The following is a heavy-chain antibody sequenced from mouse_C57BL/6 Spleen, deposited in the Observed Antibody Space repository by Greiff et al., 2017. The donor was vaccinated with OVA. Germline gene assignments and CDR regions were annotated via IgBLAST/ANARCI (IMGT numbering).Heavy chain of an antibody. D-gene: IGHD2-4*01. CDR3: ARPWDYDGGFAY. J-gene: IGHJ3*01. Sequence: QVQLQQSGAELARPGASVKLSCKASGYTFTSYGISWVKQRTGQGLEWIGEIYPRSGNTYYNEKFKGKATLTADKSSSTAYMELRSLTSEDSAVYFCARPWDYDGGFAYWGQGTLVTVSA. V-gene: IGHV1-81*01. CDR1: GYTFTSYG. CDR2: IYPRSGNT.